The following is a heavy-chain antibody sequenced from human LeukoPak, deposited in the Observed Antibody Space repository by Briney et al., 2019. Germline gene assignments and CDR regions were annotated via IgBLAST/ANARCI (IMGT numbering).Heavy chain of an antibody. V-gene: IGHV1-2*02. D-gene: IGHD3-9*01. J-gene: IGHJ3*02. CDR2: INPNSGGT. Sequence: ASVKVSCKASGYTFTGYYMHWVRQAPGQELEWMGWINPNSGGTNYAQKFQGRVTMTRDTSISTAYMELSRLRSDDTAVYYCARDLVLRYFDWLQSGNAFGIWGQGTMVTVSS. CDR1: GYTFTGYY. CDR3: ARDLVLRYFDWLQSGNAFGI.